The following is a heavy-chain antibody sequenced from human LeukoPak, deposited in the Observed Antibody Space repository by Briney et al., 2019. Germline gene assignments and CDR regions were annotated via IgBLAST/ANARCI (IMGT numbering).Heavy chain of an antibody. CDR1: GFTFSSYSM. CDR2: IYHSGST. CDR3: ARDPRIYTVVNGEDAFDI. D-gene: IGHD4-23*01. J-gene: IGHJ3*02. V-gene: IGHV4-4*02. Sequence: GSLRLSCAASGFTFSSYSMNWVRQPPGKGLEWIGEIYHSGSTNYNPSLKSRVTISVDTSKNQFSLKLSSVTAADTAVYYCARDPRIYTVVNGEDAFDIWGQGTMVTVSS.